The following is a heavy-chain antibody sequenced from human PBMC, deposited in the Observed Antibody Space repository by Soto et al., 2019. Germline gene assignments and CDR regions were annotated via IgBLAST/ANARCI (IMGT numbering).Heavy chain of an antibody. V-gene: IGHV3-21*01. CDR2: ISSSSDYI. D-gene: IGHD4-17*01. CDR1: EFTFSNYA. J-gene: IGHJ4*02. Sequence: EVQLVESGGGLVKPGGSLRLSCAASEFTFSNYAMNWVRQAPGKGLEWVSSISSSSDYIYNADSVKGRFTISRDNSKNTLWLQMDSLRTEDTAVYYCAKDLLLTTITTVGDWGQGTLVTVSS. CDR3: AKDLLLTTITTVGD.